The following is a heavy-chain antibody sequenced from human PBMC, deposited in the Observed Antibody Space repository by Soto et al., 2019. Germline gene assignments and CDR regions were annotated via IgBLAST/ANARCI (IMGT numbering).Heavy chain of an antibody. CDR3: ARIIAAAGGRRYFDL. V-gene: IGHV3-11*05. D-gene: IGHD6-13*01. J-gene: IGHJ2*01. Sequence: QVQLVESGGGLVKPGGSLRLSCAASGFTFSDYYMSWIRQAPGKGLEWVSYINSSSSYTNYADSVKGRFTISRDNAKNSLYLQMNSLRAEDTAMYYCARIIAAAGGRRYFDLWCRGTLVTVSS. CDR2: INSSSSYT. CDR1: GFTFSDYY.